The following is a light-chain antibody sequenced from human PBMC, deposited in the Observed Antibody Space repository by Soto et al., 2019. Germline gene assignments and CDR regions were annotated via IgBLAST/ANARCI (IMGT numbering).Light chain of an antibody. J-gene: IGKJ5*01. CDR1: QSISNN. Sequence: DIQMTQSPSSLSASVGDRVTITCRASQSISNNLNWYQQRPGKPPKLLIYTASSLQGGAPSRFSGSGSGTDFTLTISSLQPEDFATYYCQQSYSSPITFGQGTRLEIK. CDR2: TAS. V-gene: IGKV1-39*01. CDR3: QQSYSSPIT.